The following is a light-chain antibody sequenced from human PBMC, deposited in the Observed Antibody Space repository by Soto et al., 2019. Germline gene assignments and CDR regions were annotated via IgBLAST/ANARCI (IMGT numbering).Light chain of an antibody. CDR2: GAS. Sequence: EIVMTQSPATLSVSPGERATLSCRASQSVSSNLAWYQQKPGQAPRLLIYGASTRAPRIPARFSGSGSGTELTPSIIRQQSGDVAVYYCQQYNHSPPLTFRGGTQVEIK. J-gene: IGKJ4*01. V-gene: IGKV3-15*01. CDR3: QQYNHSPPLT. CDR1: QSVSSN.